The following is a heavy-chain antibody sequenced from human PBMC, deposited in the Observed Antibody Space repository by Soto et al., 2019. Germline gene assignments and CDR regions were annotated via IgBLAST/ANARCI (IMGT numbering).Heavy chain of an antibody. CDR2: INVGNGNT. Sequence: QVQLVQSGAEVKKPGASVKVSCKASGYTFRSSAMHWVRQAPGERLEWMGWINVGNGNTKYSQKFQGRVTITKDTSASTAYMEVTSLRYEDTAVYFCAKGNNSGDFHRGDAFDMWGQGTMVTVSS. D-gene: IGHD4-17*01. CDR3: AKGNNSGDFHRGDAFDM. J-gene: IGHJ3*02. CDR1: GYTFRSSA. V-gene: IGHV1-3*01.